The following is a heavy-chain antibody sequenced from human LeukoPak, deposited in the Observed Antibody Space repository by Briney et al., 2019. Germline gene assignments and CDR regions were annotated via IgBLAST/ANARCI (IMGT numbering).Heavy chain of an antibody. CDR1: GGSFSGYY. J-gene: IGHJ5*02. D-gene: IGHD3-3*01. V-gene: IGHV4-34*01. CDR2: INHSGST. Sequence: SETLSLTCAVYGGSFSGYYWSWNRQPPGKGLEWIGEINHSGSTNYNPSLKSRVTISVDTSKNQFSLKLSSVTAADTAVYYCARDFPRGWFDPWGQGTLVTVSS. CDR3: ARDFPRGWFDP.